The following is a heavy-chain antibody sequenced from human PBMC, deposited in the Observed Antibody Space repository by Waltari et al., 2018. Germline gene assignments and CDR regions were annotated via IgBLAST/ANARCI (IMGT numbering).Heavy chain of an antibody. J-gene: IGHJ6*03. CDR1: GFTFSSYG. Sequence: QVQLVESGGGVVQPGRSLRLSCAASGFTFSSYGMHWVRQAPGKGLEWVAVIWYDGSNKYYADSVKGRLTISRDNSKNTLYLQMNSLRAEDTAMYYCAKEWGSSSWFPMDVWGKGTTVTVSS. CDR3: AKEWGSSSWFPMDV. V-gene: IGHV3-30*18. D-gene: IGHD6-13*01. CDR2: IWYDGSNK.